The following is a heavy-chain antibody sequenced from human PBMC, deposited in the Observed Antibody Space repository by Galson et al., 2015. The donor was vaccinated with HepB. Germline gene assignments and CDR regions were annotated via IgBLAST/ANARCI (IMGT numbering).Heavy chain of an antibody. Sequence: SVKVSCKAPGYTFTSYAMHWVRQAPGQRLEWMGWINAGNGNTKYSQKFQGRVTITRDTSASTAYMELSSLRSEDTAVYYCARKYSGYGSWYFDLWGRGTLVTVSS. V-gene: IGHV1-3*01. D-gene: IGHD5-12*01. CDR2: INAGNGNT. CDR3: ARKYSGYGSWYFDL. J-gene: IGHJ2*01. CDR1: GYTFTSYA.